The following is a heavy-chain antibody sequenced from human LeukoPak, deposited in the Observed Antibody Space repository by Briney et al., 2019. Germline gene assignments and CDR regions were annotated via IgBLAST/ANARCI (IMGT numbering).Heavy chain of an antibody. D-gene: IGHD3-16*01. CDR3: AREGANFDY. CDR2: INHRGST. V-gene: IGHV4-34*01. J-gene: IGHJ4*02. Sequence: SETLSLTCAAYGGSFSGYYWSWVRQPPGKGLEWIGEINHRGSTNYNPSLKSRVTISVDTSKNQFSLKLSSVTAADTAVYYCAREGANFDYWGQGTLVTVSS. CDR1: GGSFSGYY.